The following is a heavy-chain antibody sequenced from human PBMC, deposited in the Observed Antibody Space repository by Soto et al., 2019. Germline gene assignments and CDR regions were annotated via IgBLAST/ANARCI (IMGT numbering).Heavy chain of an antibody. Sequence: GGSLRLSCAASGFTFSSYAMHWVRQAPGKGLEWVAVISYDGSNKYYADSVKGRFTISRDNSKNTLYLQMNSLRAEDTAVYYCARAEGEMATIYLDYWGQGTLVTVSS. CDR1: GFTFSSYA. D-gene: IGHD5-12*01. V-gene: IGHV3-30-3*01. J-gene: IGHJ4*02. CDR3: ARAEGEMATIYLDY. CDR2: ISYDGSNK.